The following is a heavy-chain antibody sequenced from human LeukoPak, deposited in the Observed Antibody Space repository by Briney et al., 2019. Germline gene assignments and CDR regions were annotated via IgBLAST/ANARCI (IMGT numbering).Heavy chain of an antibody. CDR3: AKETHGGYFDY. V-gene: IGHV3-30*18. CDR1: GFTFSSYG. J-gene: IGHJ4*02. D-gene: IGHD3-10*01. CDR2: ISYDGSNK. Sequence: GGSLRLSCAASGFTFSSYGMHWVRQAPGKGLEWVAIISYDGSNKYYADSVKGRFTISRDNSKNTLYLQMNSLRAEDTAVYYCAKETHGGYFDYWGQGTLVTVSS.